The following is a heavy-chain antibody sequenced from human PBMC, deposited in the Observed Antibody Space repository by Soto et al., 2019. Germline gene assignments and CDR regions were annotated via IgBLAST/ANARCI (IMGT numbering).Heavy chain of an antibody. CDR1: GFTFSSYA. V-gene: IGHV3-30-3*01. J-gene: IGHJ4*02. D-gene: IGHD2-21*02. CDR3: ARDPRAVVTPIGCDY. CDR2: ISYDGSNK. Sequence: QVQLVESGGGLVQPGRSLRLSCAASGFTFSSYAMHWVRQAPGKGLEWVAVISYDGSNKYYADSVKGRFTISRDNSKNTLYLQMNSLRAEDTAVYYCARDPRAVVTPIGCDYWGQGTLVTVSS.